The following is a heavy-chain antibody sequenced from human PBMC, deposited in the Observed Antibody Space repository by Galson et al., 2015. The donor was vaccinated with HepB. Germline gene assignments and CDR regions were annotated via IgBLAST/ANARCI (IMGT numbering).Heavy chain of an antibody. CDR1: GYTFTSYY. CDR3: ARGDGRGEEGGDAFDI. V-gene: IGHV1-46*01. Sequence: SVKVSCKASGYTFTSYYVHWVRQAPGQGLEWMGIINPSGGSTSYAQKFQGRVTMTRDTSTSTVYMELSSLRSEDTAVYYCARGDGRGEEGGDAFDIWGQGTMVTVSS. CDR2: INPSGGST. J-gene: IGHJ3*02. D-gene: IGHD3-16*01.